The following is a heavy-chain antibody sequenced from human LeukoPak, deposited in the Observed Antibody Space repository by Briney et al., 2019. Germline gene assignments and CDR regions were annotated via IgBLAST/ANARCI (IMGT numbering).Heavy chain of an antibody. Sequence: TGGSLRLSCAASGFTFSSYSMNWVRQAPGKGLEWVSYIISSSSTIYYADSVKGRFTISRDNAKSPLYLQMSSLRAEDTAVYYCARGHSGSSLNFDYWGQGTLVTVSS. CDR3: ARGHSGSSLNFDY. V-gene: IGHV3-48*04. J-gene: IGHJ4*02. D-gene: IGHD1-26*01. CDR1: GFTFSSYS. CDR2: IISSSSTI.